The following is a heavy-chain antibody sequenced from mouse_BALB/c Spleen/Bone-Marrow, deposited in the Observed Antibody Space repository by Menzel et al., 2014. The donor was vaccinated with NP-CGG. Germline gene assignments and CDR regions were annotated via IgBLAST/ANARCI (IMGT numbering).Heavy chain of an antibody. CDR2: IDPSDSET. Sequence: QVQLQQSGPQLVRPGASVKISCKASGYSFTSYWMHWVKQRPGQGLEWIGMIDPSDSETRLNQKFKDKATLTVDKSSSTAYMQLSSPTSEDSAVYYCARVWGEGSYAMDYWGQGTSVTVSS. V-gene: IGHV1S126*01. J-gene: IGHJ4*01. CDR1: GYSFTSYW. CDR3: ARVWGEGSYAMDY.